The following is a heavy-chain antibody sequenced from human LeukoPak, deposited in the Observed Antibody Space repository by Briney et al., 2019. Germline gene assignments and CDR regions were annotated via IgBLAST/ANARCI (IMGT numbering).Heavy chain of an antibody. CDR3: AKEVKEQWLVEYFQH. CDR1: GFTFSSYA. CDR2: ISYDGSNK. V-gene: IGHV3-30*04. J-gene: IGHJ1*01. Sequence: GGSLRLSCAASGFTFSSYAMHWVRQAPGKGPEWVAVISYDGSNKYYADSVKGRFTISRDNSKNTLYLQMNSLRAEDTAVYYCAKEVKEQWLVEYFQHWGQGTLVTVSS. D-gene: IGHD6-19*01.